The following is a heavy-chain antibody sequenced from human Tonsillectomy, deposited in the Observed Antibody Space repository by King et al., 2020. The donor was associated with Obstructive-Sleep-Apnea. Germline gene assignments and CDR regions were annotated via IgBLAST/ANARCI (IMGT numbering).Heavy chain of an antibody. V-gene: IGHV5-51*01. CDR3: ARLSYCGGDCYWPYYYGMDV. CDR2: IYPGDSDT. D-gene: IGHD2-21*02. J-gene: IGHJ6*02. Sequence: VQLVESGAEVKKPGESLKISCKGSGYSFTSYWIGWVRQMPGKGLEWMGIIYPGDSDTRYSPSFQGQVTISADKSISTAYLQWSSLKASDTAMYYCARLSYCGGDCYWPYYYGMDVWGQGTTVTVSS. CDR1: GYSFTSYW.